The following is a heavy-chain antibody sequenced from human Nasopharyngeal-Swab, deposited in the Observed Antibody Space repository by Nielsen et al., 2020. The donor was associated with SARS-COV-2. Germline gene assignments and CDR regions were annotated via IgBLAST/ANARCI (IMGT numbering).Heavy chain of an antibody. D-gene: IGHD2-15*01. V-gene: IGHV3-23*01. Sequence: GGSLRLSCAASGFTFTSYAMNWVRHAPGKGLEWVSGMSGRGEKTYYAESVKGRFTISRDISKNALYLQMNGQRAEDTAVYYCAKDSGAGFCDDGSCFPTNHWGLGTLVTVSS. J-gene: IGHJ5*02. CDR3: AKDSGAGFCDDGSCFPTNH. CDR2: MSGRGEKT. CDR1: GFTFTSYA.